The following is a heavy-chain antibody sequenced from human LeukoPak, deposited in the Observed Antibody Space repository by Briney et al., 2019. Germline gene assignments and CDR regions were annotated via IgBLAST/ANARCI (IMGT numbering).Heavy chain of an antibody. Sequence: GGSLRLSCAASGFTFSSYAMSWVRQAPGKGLEWVSVIYSGGSTYYADSVKGRFTISRDNSKNTLYLQMNSLRAEDTAVYYCARSEFTMVRGVTLIDAFDIWGQGTMVTVSS. CDR3: ARSEFTMVRGVTLIDAFDI. V-gene: IGHV3-66*01. CDR2: IYSGGST. CDR1: GFTFSSYA. D-gene: IGHD3-10*01. J-gene: IGHJ3*02.